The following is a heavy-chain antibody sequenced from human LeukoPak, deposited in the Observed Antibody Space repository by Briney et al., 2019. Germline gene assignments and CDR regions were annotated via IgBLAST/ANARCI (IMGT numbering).Heavy chain of an antibody. CDR1: GFTFSSYA. Sequence: GGSLRLSCAASGFTFSSYAMSWVRQAPGKGLEWVSVISGSGGTTYYADSVKGRFTTSRDNAKNSLYLQMNSLRAEDTAVYYCARDLRSSGYYAFDYWGRGTLVTVSS. CDR2: ISGSGGTT. D-gene: IGHD3-22*01. CDR3: ARDLRSSGYYAFDY. J-gene: IGHJ4*02. V-gene: IGHV3-23*01.